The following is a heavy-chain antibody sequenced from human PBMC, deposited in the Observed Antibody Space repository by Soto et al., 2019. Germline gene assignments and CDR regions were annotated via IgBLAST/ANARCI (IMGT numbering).Heavy chain of an antibody. J-gene: IGHJ4*02. Sequence: GGSLRLSCAASGLTFSDYYMSWIRQAPGKGLEWVSYISSSGSTIYYADSVKGRFTISRDNAKNSLYLQMNSLRAEDTAVYYCARDVEAVPAAPLFDYWGQGTLVTVSS. V-gene: IGHV3-11*01. CDR2: ISSSGSTI. CDR1: GLTFSDYY. CDR3: ARDVEAVPAAPLFDY. D-gene: IGHD2-2*01.